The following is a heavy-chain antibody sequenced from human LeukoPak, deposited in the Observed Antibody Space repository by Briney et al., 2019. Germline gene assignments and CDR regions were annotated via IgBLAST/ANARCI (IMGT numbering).Heavy chain of an antibody. Sequence: GGSLRLSCAASVFTFRSYSINWVPDAPGKGLEWVSYISSGNGTIYYADLLKGRFTNCRDNEKNSLYQKMNSLREEDTAVYCCARDGITMVRGVIRFDYWGQGTLVTVSS. V-gene: IGHV3-48*02. D-gene: IGHD3-10*01. CDR2: ISSGNGTI. J-gene: IGHJ4*02. CDR1: VFTFRSYS. CDR3: ARDGITMVRGVIRFDY.